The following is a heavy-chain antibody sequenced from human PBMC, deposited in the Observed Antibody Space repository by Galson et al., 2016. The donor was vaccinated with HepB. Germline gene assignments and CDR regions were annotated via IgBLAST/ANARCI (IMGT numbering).Heavy chain of an antibody. D-gene: IGHD3-10*01. J-gene: IGHJ4*02. CDR1: GFTLSSHS. V-gene: IGHV3-7*03. CDR3: ARLYFGSGGAVDY. CDR2: VKRDGNET. Sequence: SLRLSCAASGFTLSSHSMNWVRQAPGKGLEWVANVKRDGNETHYVDSVKGRFTISRDNTKNSLYLQMNSLRAEDTAVYYCARLYFGSGGAVDYWGQGVLVTVSS.